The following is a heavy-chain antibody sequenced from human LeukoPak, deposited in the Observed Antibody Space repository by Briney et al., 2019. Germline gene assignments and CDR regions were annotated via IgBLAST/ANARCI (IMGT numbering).Heavy chain of an antibody. D-gene: IGHD6-19*01. V-gene: IGHV4-59*08. J-gene: IGHJ6*02. CDR1: GGSISSYY. Sequence: SETLSLTCTVSGGSISSYYWSWIRQPPGKGLEWIGYIYYSGSTNYNPSLKSRVTISVDTSKNQFSLKLSSVTAADTAVYYCASSYSSGWSYCYYGMDVWGQGTTVTVSS. CDR2: IYYSGST. CDR3: ASSYSSGWSYCYYGMDV.